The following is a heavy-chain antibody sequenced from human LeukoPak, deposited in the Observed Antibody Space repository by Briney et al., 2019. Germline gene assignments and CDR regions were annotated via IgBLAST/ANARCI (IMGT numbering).Heavy chain of an antibody. CDR3: ARDSSGWPFDY. V-gene: IGHV3-48*03. Sequence: GGSLRLSCAASGFTFSSYEMNWVRQAPGKGLEWVSYISSSGSTIYYADSVKGRFTISRDNAKNTLYLQMNSLRAEDTAVYYCARDSSGWPFDYWGQGTLVTVSS. J-gene: IGHJ4*02. CDR1: GFTFSSYE. CDR2: ISSSGSTI. D-gene: IGHD6-19*01.